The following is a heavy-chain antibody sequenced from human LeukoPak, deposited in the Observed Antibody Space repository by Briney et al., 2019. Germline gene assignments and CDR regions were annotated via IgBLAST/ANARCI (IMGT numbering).Heavy chain of an antibody. J-gene: IGHJ3*02. CDR1: GFTFSSYS. Sequence: GRSLRLSCPASGFTFSSYSMNWVRQAPGKGLEWVSSISSSSSYIYYAGSVKDRSTTSTHNPKKSLYLQMNSLRAEDTAVYYCERDKDAFDIWGQGTMVTVSS. V-gene: IGHV3-21*01. CDR3: ERDKDAFDI. CDR2: ISSSSSYI.